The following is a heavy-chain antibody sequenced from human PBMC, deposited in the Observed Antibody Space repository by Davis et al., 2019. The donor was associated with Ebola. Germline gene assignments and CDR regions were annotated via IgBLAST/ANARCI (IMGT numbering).Heavy chain of an antibody. CDR1: EYTFA. CDR3: ASPLRHKVVLITGFDS. Sequence: GESLKISCAASEYTFAISWVRQAPGKGLEWVSAISGTGTTFYADSVKGRFTISRDNSENRVYLQMNSLRADDMAVYYCASPLRHKVVLITGFDSWGQGTLVTVSS. CDR2: ISGTGTT. V-gene: IGHV3-23*01. D-gene: IGHD3-22*01. J-gene: IGHJ4*02.